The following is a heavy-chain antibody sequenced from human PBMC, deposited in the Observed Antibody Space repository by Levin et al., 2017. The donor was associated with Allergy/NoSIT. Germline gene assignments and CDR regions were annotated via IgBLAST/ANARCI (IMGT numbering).Heavy chain of an antibody. Sequence: GESLKISCAVSGLNFNSYGMNWVRQARGKGLEWVALISSAGSDGYYADSVRGRFTISRDNSKSTLYLQMNSLRPDDPAVYYCAARVFDFWGQGTLVTVSS. CDR1: GLNFNSYG. CDR3: AARVFDF. J-gene: IGHJ4*02. CDR2: ISSAGSDG. V-gene: IGHV3-30*03.